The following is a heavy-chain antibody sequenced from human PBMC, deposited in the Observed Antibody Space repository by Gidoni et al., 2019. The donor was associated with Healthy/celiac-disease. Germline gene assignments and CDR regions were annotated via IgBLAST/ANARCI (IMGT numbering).Heavy chain of an antibody. D-gene: IGHD3-3*01. CDR1: GFPFSSSA. J-gene: IGHJ4*02. V-gene: IGHV3-23*01. Sequence: EVQLLVSGGGWVQPGGSLRLYCAASGFPFSSSAMSGVRQAPGTGRGWVSAISGSGGSTYYADSVKGRFTIARDNSKNTLYLQMNSLRAEDTAVYYCAKRESITIFGVVIMPFDYWGQGTLVTVSS. CDR2: ISGSGGST. CDR3: AKRESITIFGVVIMPFDY.